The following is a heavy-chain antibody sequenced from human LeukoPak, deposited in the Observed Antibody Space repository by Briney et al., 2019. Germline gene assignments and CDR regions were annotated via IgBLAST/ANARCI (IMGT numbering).Heavy chain of an antibody. CDR3: ARRTYTSDYSYYFDY. CDR2: IYWDDDE. V-gene: IGHV2-5*02. D-gene: IGHD3-3*01. CDR1: GFSLSTSGVG. Sequence: SGPTLVKPTQTLTLTCTFSGFSLSTSGVGVGWIRQPPGKALEWLAVIYWDDDERYIPSLKTRLTITKDTSKNQVVLTMTNMDPVDTATYYCARRTYTSDYSYYFDYWGQGTLVTVSS. J-gene: IGHJ4*02.